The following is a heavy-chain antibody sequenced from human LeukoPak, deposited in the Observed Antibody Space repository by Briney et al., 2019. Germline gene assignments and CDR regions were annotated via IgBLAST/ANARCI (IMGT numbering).Heavy chain of an antibody. J-gene: IGHJ2*01. CDR2: ISSRSGYI. CDR3: ARDGTYCGGDCYRRYFDL. V-gene: IGHV3-21*01. D-gene: IGHD2-21*02. CDR1: GFSFSIYS. Sequence: PGGSLRLSCAASGFSFSIYSMSWVRQAPGKGLEWVSSISSRSGYIYYAGSVKGRFTISRDNAKNSLYLQMNSLRAEDTAVYYCARDGTYCGGDCYRRYFDLWGRGTLVTVSS.